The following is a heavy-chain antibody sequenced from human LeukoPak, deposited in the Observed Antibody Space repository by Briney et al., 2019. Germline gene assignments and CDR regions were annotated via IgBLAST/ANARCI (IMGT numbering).Heavy chain of an antibody. CDR3: ASNSYQLLYCY. D-gene: IGHD2-2*02. J-gene: IGHJ4*02. CDR1: GGTFSSYA. CDR2: IIPIFGTA. Sequence: ASVTVSCKASGGTFSSYAISWVRQAPGQRLEWMGGIIPIFGTANYAQKFQGRVTITADESTSTAYMELSSLRSEDTAVYYCASNSYQLLYCYWGQGTLVSVCS. V-gene: IGHV1-69*01.